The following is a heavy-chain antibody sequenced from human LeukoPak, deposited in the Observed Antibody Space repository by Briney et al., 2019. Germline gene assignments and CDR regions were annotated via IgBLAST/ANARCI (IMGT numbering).Heavy chain of an antibody. CDR1: GFTFSSYW. J-gene: IGHJ4*02. CDR2: IKQDGSEK. D-gene: IGHD3-10*01. Sequence: GGSLRLSCAASGFTFSSYWMSWVRQAPGKGLEWVANIKQDGSEKYYVDSVKGRFTISRDNAKNSLYLQMNSLRAEDTAVYYCARFGGVEPKGHFDYWGQGTLVTVSS. V-gene: IGHV3-7*03. CDR3: ARFGGVEPKGHFDY.